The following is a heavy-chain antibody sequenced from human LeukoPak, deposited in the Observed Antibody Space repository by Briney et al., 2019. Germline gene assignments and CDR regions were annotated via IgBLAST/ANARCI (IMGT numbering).Heavy chain of an antibody. D-gene: IGHD3-10*02. CDR3: ARDPYVSNFDY. Sequence: GGSLRLSCAASGFTFSNYWMSWVRQAPGKGPEWMGNIKEDGSEAYYVDSVKGRFTICRDNAQNSLYLHMHSLRVEDTAVYYCARDPYVSNFDYWGQGTLVTVSS. V-gene: IGHV3-7*03. J-gene: IGHJ4*02. CDR2: IKEDGSEA. CDR1: GFTFSNYW.